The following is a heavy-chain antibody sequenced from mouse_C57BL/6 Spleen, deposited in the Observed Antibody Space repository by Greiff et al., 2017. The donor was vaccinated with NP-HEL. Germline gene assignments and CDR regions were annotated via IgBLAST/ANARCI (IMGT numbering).Heavy chain of an antibody. CDR2: ISSGGDYI. Sequence: EVMLVESGEGLVKPGGSLKLSCAASGFTFSSYAMSWVRQTPAKRLEWVAYISSGGDYIYYADTVKGRFTISRDNARNTLYLQMSSLKSEDTAMYYCTRGRSYYSNYYYWYFDVWGTGTTVTVSS. J-gene: IGHJ1*03. CDR1: GFTFSSYA. V-gene: IGHV5-9-1*02. CDR3: TRGRSYYSNYYYWYFDV. D-gene: IGHD2-5*01.